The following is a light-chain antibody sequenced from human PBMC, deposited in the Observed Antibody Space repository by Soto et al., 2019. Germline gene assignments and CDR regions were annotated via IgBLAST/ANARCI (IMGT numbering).Light chain of an antibody. J-gene: IGKJ2*01. CDR3: QQYSPSSYT. CDR2: KTS. CDR1: KTTTSW. Sequence: DIQMTQSPSTLSASVGDRVMITCRASKTTTSWLAWYQQKPGKAPKLLIYKTSTLENGVSSRFSASGDGTEFTLAIGRLQPEDFATYYCQQYSPSSYTFGQGTKLEIK. V-gene: IGKV1-5*03.